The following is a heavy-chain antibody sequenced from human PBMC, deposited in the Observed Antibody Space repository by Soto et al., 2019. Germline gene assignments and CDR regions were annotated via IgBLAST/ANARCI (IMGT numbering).Heavy chain of an antibody. CDR2: IKSKTDGGTT. J-gene: IGHJ4*02. CDR3: TTDGVDTTYYYGSGSYPKDY. Sequence: GGSLRLSCAASGFTFSNAWMNWVRQAPGKGLEWVGRIKSKTDGGTTDYAAPVKGRFTISRDDSKNTLYLQMNSLKTEDTAVYYCTTDGVDTTYYYGSGSYPKDYWGQGTLVTVSS. V-gene: IGHV3-15*07. D-gene: IGHD3-10*01. CDR1: GFTFSNAW.